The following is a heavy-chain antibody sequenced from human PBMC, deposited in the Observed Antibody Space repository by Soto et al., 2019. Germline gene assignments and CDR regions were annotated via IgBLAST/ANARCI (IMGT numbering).Heavy chain of an antibody. V-gene: IGHV3-21*01. J-gene: IGHJ4*02. CDR1: GFTFNNYG. CDR3: AREDSIIIPAVSDF. CDR2: VSKSDYT. Sequence: LRLSCSVSGFTFNNYGINWVRQAPGGGLEWVSSVSKSDYTYYSDSVKGRFTISRDNAKNSVSLQMNSLRVEDTAVYYCAREDSIIIPAVSDFWGQGTLVTVSS. D-gene: IGHD3-22*01.